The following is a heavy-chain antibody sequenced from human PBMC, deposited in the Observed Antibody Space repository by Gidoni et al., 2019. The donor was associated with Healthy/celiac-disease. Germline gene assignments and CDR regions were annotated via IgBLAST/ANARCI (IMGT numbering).Heavy chain of an antibody. J-gene: IGHJ4*02. CDR1: GGSIRSYY. CDR3: ARGWGYYDSSGYYFDY. Sequence: QVQLQESGPGLVKPSETLSLTCTVSGGSIRSYYWSWIRQPPGKGLEWIGYIYYSGSTNYYPSLKSRVTISVDTSKNQFSLKLSSVTAADTAVYYCARGWGYYDSSGYYFDYWGQGTLVTVSS. V-gene: IGHV4-59*01. CDR2: IYYSGST. D-gene: IGHD3-22*01.